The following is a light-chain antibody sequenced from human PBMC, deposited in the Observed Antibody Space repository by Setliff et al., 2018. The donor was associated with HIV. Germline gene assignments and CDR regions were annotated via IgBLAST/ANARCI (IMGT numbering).Light chain of an antibody. V-gene: IGLV2-11*01. CDR1: SSNVGGYNY. Sequence: QSALTQPRSVSGSPGQSVAISCTGTSSNVGGYNYVSWYRQHPGKAPKLMIYDVSKRPSGVPDRFSGSKSGNTASLTIPGLQAEDEADYYCCSYAGSYTVVFGTGTKVTVL. J-gene: IGLJ1*01. CDR2: DVS. CDR3: CSYAGSYTVV.